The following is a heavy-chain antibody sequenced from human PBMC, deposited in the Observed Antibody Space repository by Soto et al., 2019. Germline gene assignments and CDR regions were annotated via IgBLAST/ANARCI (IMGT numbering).Heavy chain of an antibody. CDR3: ARSTYGDYVAYFDY. CDR1: GGSISSSNW. J-gene: IGHJ4*02. CDR2: IYHSGST. Sequence: QVQLQESGPGLVKPSGTLSLTCAVSGGSISSSNWWSWVRQPPGQGLEWIGEIYHSGSTNYNPSLKSRVTISVDKSKKQFSLKQSSVTAADTAVYYCARSTYGDYVAYFDYWGQGTLVTVSS. V-gene: IGHV4-4*02. D-gene: IGHD4-17*01.